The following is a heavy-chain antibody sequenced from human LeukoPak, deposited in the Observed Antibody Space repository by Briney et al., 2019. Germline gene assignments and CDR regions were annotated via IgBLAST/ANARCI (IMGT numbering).Heavy chain of an antibody. D-gene: IGHD3-3*01. CDR1: GGSISSYY. CDR3: ARENTMERFFDI. V-gene: IGHV4-59*08. CDR2: IYYSGST. J-gene: IGHJ3*02. Sequence: PSETLSLTCTVSGGSISSYYWTWIRQPPGKGLEWTGYIYYSGSTNYNPSLKSRVTISIDTSKNQFSLQLSSVTAADTAVYHCARENTMERFFDIWGQGTMVTVSS.